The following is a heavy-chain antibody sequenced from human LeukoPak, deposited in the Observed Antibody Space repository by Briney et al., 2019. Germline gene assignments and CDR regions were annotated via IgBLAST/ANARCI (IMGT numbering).Heavy chain of an antibody. CDR3: AREYGSTSFRNYYGMDV. D-gene: IGHD2-2*01. CDR2: INPNSGGT. V-gene: IGHV1-2*04. Sequence: ASVKVSCKASGYTFTGYYMHWVRQAPGQGLEWMGWINPNSGGTNYAQKFQGWVTMTRDTSISTAYMELSRLRSDDTAVYYCAREYGSTSFRNYYGMDVWGQGTTVTVSS. CDR1: GYTFTGYY. J-gene: IGHJ6*02.